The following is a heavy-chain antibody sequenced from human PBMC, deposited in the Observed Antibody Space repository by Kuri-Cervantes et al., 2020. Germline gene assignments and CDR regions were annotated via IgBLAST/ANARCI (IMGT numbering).Heavy chain of an antibody. Sequence: ASVKVSCKASGYTFTSYYMHWVRQAPGQGLEWMGIINPSGGSTSYAQKFQGRVTMTRDTSTSTVYMELSSLRAEDTAVYYCARDSWVTYYYYGMDVWGQGTTVTCAS. CDR1: GYTFTSYY. CDR3: ARDSWVTYYYYGMDV. J-gene: IGHJ6*01. D-gene: IGHD1-26*01. CDR2: INPSGGST. V-gene: IGHV1-46*01.